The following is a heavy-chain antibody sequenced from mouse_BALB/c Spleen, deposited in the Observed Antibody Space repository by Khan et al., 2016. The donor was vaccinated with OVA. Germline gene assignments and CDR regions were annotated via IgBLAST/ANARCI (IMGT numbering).Heavy chain of an antibody. CDR3: ARHGNYVSFDY. D-gene: IGHD2-1*01. CDR1: GFTFSSYI. CDR2: ISNGGGST. J-gene: IGHJ2*01. V-gene: IGHV5-12-2*01. Sequence: EVELVESGGGLVQPGGSLKLSCAASGFTFSSYIMSWVRQTPEKRLEWVAYISNGGGSTYYLDTVKGRFTISRDNAKNTLYLKMSSLKSEDTAMYHCARHGNYVSFDYWGQGTTLTVSS.